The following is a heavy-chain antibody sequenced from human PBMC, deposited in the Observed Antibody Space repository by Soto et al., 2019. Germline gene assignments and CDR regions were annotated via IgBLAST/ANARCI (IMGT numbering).Heavy chain of an antibody. V-gene: IGHV4-39*01. CDR3: ARLGYDYIWGSYLTKLYYFDY. J-gene: IGHJ4*02. Sequence: SETLSLTCTVSGGSISSSSYYWGWIRQPPGKGLEWIGSIYYSGSTYYNPSLKSRVTISVDTSKNQFSLKLSSVTAADTAVYYCARLGYDYIWGSYLTKLYYFDYWGQGTLVTVSS. D-gene: IGHD3-16*02. CDR1: GGSISSSSYY. CDR2: IYYSGST.